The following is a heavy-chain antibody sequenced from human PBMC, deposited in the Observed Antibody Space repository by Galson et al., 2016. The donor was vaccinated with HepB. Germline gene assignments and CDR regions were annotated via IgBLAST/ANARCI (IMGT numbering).Heavy chain of an antibody. D-gene: IGHD3-22*01. Sequence: TLSLTCIVSGGSISRGGYYWSWIRQHPGKGLEWIGFMFYSGTSNYNPSLKSRVTISIDTSKNPFSLKLTSETAADTAVYYCARGTYDSTGYAFDIWGQGTMVTVSS. V-gene: IGHV4-31*03. J-gene: IGHJ3*02. CDR3: ARGTYDSTGYAFDI. CDR2: MFYSGTS. CDR1: GGSISRGGYY.